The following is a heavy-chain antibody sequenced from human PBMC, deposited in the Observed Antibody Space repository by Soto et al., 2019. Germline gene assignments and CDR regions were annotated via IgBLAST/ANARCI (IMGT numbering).Heavy chain of an antibody. CDR3: ARSLTEGYCTITGCYTRPLYGMDV. V-gene: IGHV1-2*02. J-gene: IGHJ6*02. CDR2: INPNSGGT. D-gene: IGHD2-2*02. CDR1: GYTFSGYY. Sequence: ASVKASCKASGYTFSGYYIHWLRQAPGQGLEWMGWINPNSGGTNYAQKFQGRVTVTRDTPTSTAYMELSRLTSDDTAVYYCARSLTEGYCTITGCYTRPLYGMDVWGQGTTVTVS.